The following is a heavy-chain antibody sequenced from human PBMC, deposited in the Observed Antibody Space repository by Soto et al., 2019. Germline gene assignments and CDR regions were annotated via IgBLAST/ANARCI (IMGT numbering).Heavy chain of an antibody. CDR2: ISAYNGNT. CDR3: ARTLGYCSGGSCYSGYYYYGMDV. D-gene: IGHD2-15*01. CDR1: GYTFTSYG. J-gene: IGHJ6*02. Sequence: QVQLVQSGAEVKKPGASVKVSCKASGYTFTSYGISWVRQAPGQGLEWMGWISAYNGNTNYAQKLQGRVTMTTDTSTSTAYMELRSPRSDDTAVYYCARTLGYCSGGSCYSGYYYYGMDVWGQGTTVTVSS. V-gene: IGHV1-18*01.